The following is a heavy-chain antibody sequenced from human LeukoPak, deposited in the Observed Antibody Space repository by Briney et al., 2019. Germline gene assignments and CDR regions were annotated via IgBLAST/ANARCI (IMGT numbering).Heavy chain of an antibody. CDR2: IYHSGST. Sequence: SETLSLTCAVSGGSISSSNWWSWVRQPPGKGLKWIGEIYHSGSTNYNPSLKSRVTISVDKSKNQFSLKLSSVTAADTAVYYCAREPLGPAYSGSYPGWGQGTMVTVSS. CDR3: AREPLGPAYSGSYPG. J-gene: IGHJ3*01. CDR1: GGSISSSNW. V-gene: IGHV4-4*02. D-gene: IGHD1-26*01.